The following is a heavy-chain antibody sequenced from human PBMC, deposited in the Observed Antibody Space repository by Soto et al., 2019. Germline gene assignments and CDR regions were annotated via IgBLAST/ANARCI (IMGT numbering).Heavy chain of an antibody. J-gene: IGHJ6*03. Sequence: HVQLQQWGAGLLKPSETLSLTCAVYGGSFSGYYWSWIRQPPGKGLEWIGEINDSGSTNYNPCLKSRVTISVDTSKNQFSLKLSSVTAADTAVYYCARGWVNSYGGVRYYYYYMDVWGKGTTVTVSS. V-gene: IGHV4-34*01. CDR2: INDSGST. D-gene: IGHD5-18*01. CDR1: GGSFSGYY. CDR3: ARGWVNSYGGVRYYYYYMDV.